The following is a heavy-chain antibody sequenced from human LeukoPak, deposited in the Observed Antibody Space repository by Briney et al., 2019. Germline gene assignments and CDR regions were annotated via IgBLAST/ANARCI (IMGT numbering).Heavy chain of an antibody. D-gene: IGHD4-17*01. CDR2: IYYSGST. J-gene: IGHJ5*02. CDR1: GGSISSGGYY. Sequence: PSETLSLTCTVSGGSISSGGYYWTWIRQHPGKGLEWIGYIYYSGSTYYNPSLKSRVTISVDTSNNQFSLRLSSVTAADTAIYYCARDPFPSGDYGHWFDPWGQGTLVTVSS. V-gene: IGHV4-31*03. CDR3: ARDPFPSGDYGHWFDP.